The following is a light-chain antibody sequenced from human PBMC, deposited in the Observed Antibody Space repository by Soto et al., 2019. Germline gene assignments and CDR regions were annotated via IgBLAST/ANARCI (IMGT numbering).Light chain of an antibody. CDR3: QSAHSSGVI. V-gene: IGLV3-25*03. CDR2: KDS. Sequence: SYELTQPPSVSVSPGQTARITCSGDALARQYANWHQQKPGQAPVVVIYKDSERPSGIPERISGSSSGTTVTLTISGVQAEDEADYYCQSAHSSGVIFGGGTQLTVL. CDR1: ALARQY. J-gene: IGLJ2*01.